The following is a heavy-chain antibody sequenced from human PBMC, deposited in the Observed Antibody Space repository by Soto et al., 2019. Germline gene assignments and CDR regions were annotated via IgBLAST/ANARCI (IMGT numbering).Heavy chain of an antibody. CDR3: AKGRGQSWKVDY. J-gene: IGHJ4*02. D-gene: IGHD3-10*01. Sequence: EVQLLESGGGSVQPGGSLRLSCAASGFTFSSYAMHWVRRPPGKGLEWVSSISGSGGTAYYADSVKGRFSISRDSLVNTLYQQMNSLRAEDTAVYYRAKGRGQSWKVDYWGQGTLVTASP. CDR1: GFTFSSYA. CDR2: ISGSGGTA. V-gene: IGHV3-23*01.